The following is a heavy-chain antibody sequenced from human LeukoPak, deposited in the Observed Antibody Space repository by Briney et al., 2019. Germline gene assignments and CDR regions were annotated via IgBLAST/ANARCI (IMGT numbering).Heavy chain of an antibody. CDR1: GFTLTTNY. Sequence: GGSLRLSCAASGFTLTTNYMTWVRQAPGKGLEWVSVIYISGNTYYTDSVKGRFTISRDNYKNTLYLQMNSLRPEDTAVYYCARDHMRGYIFMDVWGKGTTVTVSS. CDR3: ARDHMRGYIFMDV. D-gene: IGHD3-3*01. CDR2: IYISGNT. V-gene: IGHV3-53*05. J-gene: IGHJ6*03.